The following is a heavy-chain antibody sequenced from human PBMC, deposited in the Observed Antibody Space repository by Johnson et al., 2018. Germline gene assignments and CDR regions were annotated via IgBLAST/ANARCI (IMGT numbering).Heavy chain of an antibody. D-gene: IGHD3-3*01. CDR2: IYPGDSDT. CDR3: ARHQTIRGINDACDC. J-gene: IGHJ3*01. V-gene: IGHV5-51*01. CDR1: GYSFTSYW. Sequence: VQLVETGAEVKKPGESLKISCQGSGYSFTSYWIGWVRQMPGKGLEWMGIIYPGDSDTRYSPSFQGQVTISADKSISTAYMQWRRLTASYTAMYYCARHQTIRGINDACDCWGQGTMVTVSS.